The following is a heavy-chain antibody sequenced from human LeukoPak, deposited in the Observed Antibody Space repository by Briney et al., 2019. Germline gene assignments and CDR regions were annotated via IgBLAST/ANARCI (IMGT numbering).Heavy chain of an antibody. CDR1: GYTFNTYG. D-gene: IGHD6-25*01. V-gene: IGHV1-18*01. Sequence: ASVKVSCKASGYTFNTYGITWVRQARGQGLEWMGWISAYNGNTNYAQKLQGRVTMTTDTSTSTAYMELRSLRSDDTAVYYCARERQKLPDYWGQGTLVTVSS. J-gene: IGHJ4*02. CDR3: ARERQKLPDY. CDR2: ISAYNGNT.